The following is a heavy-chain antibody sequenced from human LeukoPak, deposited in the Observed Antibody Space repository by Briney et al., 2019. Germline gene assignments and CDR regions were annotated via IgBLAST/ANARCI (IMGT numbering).Heavy chain of an antibody. J-gene: IGHJ4*02. D-gene: IGHD5-12*01. CDR2: ISGSGVST. V-gene: IGHV3-23*01. CDR1: GFTFSSYA. CDR3: ARHRGYSGYDPGMN. Sequence: GGSLRLSCAASGFTFSSYAMSWVRQAPGKGLEWVSAISGSGVSTYYADSVKGRFTISRDNSKNTLYLQMNSLRAEDTAVYYCARHRGYSGYDPGMNWGQGTLVTVSS.